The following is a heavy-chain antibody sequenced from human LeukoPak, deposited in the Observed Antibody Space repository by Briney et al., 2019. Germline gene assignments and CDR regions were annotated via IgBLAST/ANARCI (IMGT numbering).Heavy chain of an antibody. Sequence: HAGGSLRLSCAASGFTFSSYAMSWVRQAPGKGLEWVSAISGSGGSTYYADSVKGRFTISRDNSKNTLYLQMNSLRAEDTAIYYCVRDRGTYRPIDYWGQGTLVTVSS. CDR1: GFTFSSYA. D-gene: IGHD1-26*01. J-gene: IGHJ4*02. CDR3: VRDRGTYRPIDY. CDR2: ISGSGGST. V-gene: IGHV3-23*01.